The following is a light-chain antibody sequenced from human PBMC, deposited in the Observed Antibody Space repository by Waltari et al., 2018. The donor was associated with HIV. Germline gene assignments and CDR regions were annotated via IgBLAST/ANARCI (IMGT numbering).Light chain of an antibody. Sequence: IQMAQSPSSLAAAVGDSVSITCRASQSGYDNVNCYQQKPGKAPKVLVYDASNLQSGVPSRFSGSGPGTDFTLTINSLQPDDYATYVCHQSYNSPLTSGPGTKVEI. J-gene: IGKJ1*01. CDR3: HQSYNSPLT. CDR2: DAS. CDR1: QSGYDN. V-gene: IGKV1-39*01.